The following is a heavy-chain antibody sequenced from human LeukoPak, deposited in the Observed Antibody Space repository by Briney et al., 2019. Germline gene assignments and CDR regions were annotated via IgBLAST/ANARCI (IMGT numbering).Heavy chain of an antibody. Sequence: SETLSLTCTVSSGSLRENYWSWIRQSPGKGLEWIAEINHSGSTNYNPSLKSRVTISADTSKNQFSLRLSSVTAADTAVYYCARQTGSGLFILPGGQGTLVTVSS. CDR3: ARQTGSGLFILP. V-gene: IGHV4-34*01. CDR1: SGSLRENY. J-gene: IGHJ4*02. CDR2: INHSGST. D-gene: IGHD3/OR15-3a*01.